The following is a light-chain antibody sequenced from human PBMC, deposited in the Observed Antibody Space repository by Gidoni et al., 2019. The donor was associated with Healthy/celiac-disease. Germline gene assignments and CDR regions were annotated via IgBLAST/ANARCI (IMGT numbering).Light chain of an antibody. CDR3: QQYGSSPFT. J-gene: IGKJ3*01. Sequence: EIASTQSPGTLSLSPGERATLSCRASQSVSSSYLAWYQQKPGQAPRLLIYGASSRATGIPDRFSGSGSGTDFTLTISRLEPEDFAVYYCQQYGSSPFTFGPGTKVDIK. CDR2: GAS. CDR1: QSVSSSY. V-gene: IGKV3-20*01.